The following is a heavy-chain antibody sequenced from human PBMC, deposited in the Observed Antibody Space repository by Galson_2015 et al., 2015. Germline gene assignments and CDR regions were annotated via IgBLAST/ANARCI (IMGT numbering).Heavy chain of an antibody. Sequence: SLRLSCAASGFTFSSYGMRWVRQAPGKGLEWVAVIWYDGSNKYYADSVKGRFTISRDNSKNTLYLQMNSLRAEDTAVYYCARDQDYGGSPFDYWGQGTLVTVSS. V-gene: IGHV3-33*01. CDR3: ARDQDYGGSPFDY. CDR1: GFTFSSYG. D-gene: IGHD4-23*01. CDR2: IWYDGSNK. J-gene: IGHJ4*02.